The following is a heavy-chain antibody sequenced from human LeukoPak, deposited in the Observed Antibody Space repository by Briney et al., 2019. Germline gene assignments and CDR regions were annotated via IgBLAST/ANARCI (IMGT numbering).Heavy chain of an antibody. J-gene: IGHJ4*02. V-gene: IGHV4-38-2*02. CDR2: IYHSGST. CDR3: ARVCASSGDCLFDY. CDR1: GYSISSGYY. Sequence: SETLSLTCTVSGYSISSGYYWGWIRQPPGKGLEWIWSIYHSGSTYYNPSLKSRVTISVDTSKNQFSLKLSSVTAADTAVYYCARVCASSGDCLFDYWGQGTLVTVSS. D-gene: IGHD3-10*01.